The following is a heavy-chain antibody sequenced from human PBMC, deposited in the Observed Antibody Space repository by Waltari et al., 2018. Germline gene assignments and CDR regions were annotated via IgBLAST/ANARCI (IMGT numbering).Heavy chain of an antibody. J-gene: IGHJ5*02. V-gene: IGHV1-3*01. CDR3: ARDRGGVLLWFRELEYNWFDP. CDR1: GYTFTSYA. D-gene: IGHD3-10*01. CDR2: INAGNGNT. Sequence: QVQLVQSGAEVKKPGASVKVSCKASGYTFTSYAMHWVRQAPGQRLEWMGWINAGNGNTKYSQKFQGRVTITRDTSASTAYMELSSLRSEDTAVYYCARDRGGVLLWFRELEYNWFDPWGQGTLVTVSS.